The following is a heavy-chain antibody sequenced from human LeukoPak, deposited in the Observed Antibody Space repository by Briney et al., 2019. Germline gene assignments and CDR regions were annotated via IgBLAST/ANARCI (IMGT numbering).Heavy chain of an antibody. CDR3: AREGGVSDILTGYYSLDY. CDR2: IIPIFGTA. D-gene: IGHD3-9*01. Sequence: GASVKVSCKASGGTFSSYAISWVRQAPGQGLEWMGGIIPIFGTANYAQKFQGRVTITADESTSTAYMELSSLRSEDTAVYYCAREGGVSDILTGYYSLDYWGQGTLVTVSS. CDR1: GGTFSSYA. V-gene: IGHV1-69*13. J-gene: IGHJ4*02.